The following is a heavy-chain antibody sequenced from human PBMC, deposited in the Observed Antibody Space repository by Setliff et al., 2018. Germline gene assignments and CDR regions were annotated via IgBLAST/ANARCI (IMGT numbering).Heavy chain of an antibody. CDR3: ARVAGSGYLDRCFDP. V-gene: IGHV4-39*07. J-gene: IGHJ5*02. D-gene: IGHD3-22*01. CDR1: GGSISSSSYY. Sequence: PSETLSLTCTVSGGSISSSSYYWGWIRQPPGKGLEWIGEINHSGSTNYNPSLKSRVTISVDTSKNQFSLKLISVTAADTAVYYCARVAGSGYLDRCFDPWGQGTLVTVSS. CDR2: INHSGST.